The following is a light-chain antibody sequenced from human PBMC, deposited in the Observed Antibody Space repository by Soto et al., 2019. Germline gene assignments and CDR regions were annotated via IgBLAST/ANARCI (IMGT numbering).Light chain of an antibody. CDR2: DVS. V-gene: IGLV2-11*01. CDR1: RSDVSDYNY. Sequence: QSALTQPRSVSGSPGQSVTISCTGTRSDVSDYNYVSWYQHHPGKAPKLIIYDVSKRPSGVPDRFSGSKSDNTASLTISGLQADDEADYYCCSYAGTYTWVFGGGTKLTVL. J-gene: IGLJ3*02. CDR3: CSYAGTYTWV.